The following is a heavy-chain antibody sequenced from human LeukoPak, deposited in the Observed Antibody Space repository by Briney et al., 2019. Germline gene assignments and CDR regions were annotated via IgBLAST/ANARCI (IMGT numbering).Heavy chain of an antibody. V-gene: IGHV4-59*11. CDR3: ARFGSSDGYNYP. CDR2: IHDSGST. J-gene: IGHJ5*02. CDR1: GGSIRSHY. Sequence: SETLSLTCTVSGGSIRSHYWSWIRQPPGKGLEYIGYIHDSGSTNYNPFLRGRVTISVDTSKNQFSLKLSSVTAADTAVYYCARFGSSDGYNYPWGQGTLVTVSS. D-gene: IGHD5-24*01.